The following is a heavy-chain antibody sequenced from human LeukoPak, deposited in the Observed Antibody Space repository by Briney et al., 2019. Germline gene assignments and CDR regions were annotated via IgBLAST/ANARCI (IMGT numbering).Heavy chain of an antibody. V-gene: IGHV3-21*01. Sequence: GGSLRLSCAASGFTFSSYSMNWVRQAPGKGLEWVSSISSSSSYIYYADSVKGRFTISRDNAKNPLYLQMNSLRAEDTAVYYCAREDCSSTSCYTETYYYYMDVWGKGTTVTVSS. CDR1: GFTFSSYS. CDR3: AREDCSSTSCYTETYYYYMDV. CDR2: ISSSSSYI. J-gene: IGHJ6*03. D-gene: IGHD2-2*02.